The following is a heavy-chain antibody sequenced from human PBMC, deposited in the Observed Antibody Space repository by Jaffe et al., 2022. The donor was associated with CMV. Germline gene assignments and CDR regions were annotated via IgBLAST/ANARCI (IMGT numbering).Heavy chain of an antibody. D-gene: IGHD2-21*02. J-gene: IGHJ3*02. CDR1: GFTFSSYW. CDR2: IKQDGSEK. CDR3: ARLQVRLQDAFDI. Sequence: EVQLVESGGGLVQPGGSLRLSCAASGFTFSSYWMSWVRQAPGKGLEWVANIKQDGSEKYYVDSVKGRFTISRDNAKNSLYLQMNSLRAEDTAVYYCARLQVRLQDAFDIWGQGTMVTVSS. V-gene: IGHV3-7*01.